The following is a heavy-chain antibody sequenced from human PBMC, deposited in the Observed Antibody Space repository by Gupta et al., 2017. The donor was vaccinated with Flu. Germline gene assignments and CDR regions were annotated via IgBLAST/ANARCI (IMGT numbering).Heavy chain of an antibody. CDR3: ARASMDYGGNSHFDP. D-gene: IGHD4-23*01. CDR2: IYYSGST. CDR1: GGSISSYY. V-gene: IGHV4-59*01. J-gene: IGHJ5*02. Sequence: QVQLQESGPGLVKPSETLSLTCTVSGGSISSYYWSWIRQPPGKGLEWIGYIYYSGSTNYNPSLKSRVTISVDTSKNQFSLKLSSVTAADTAVYYCARASMDYGGNSHFDPWGQGTLVTVSS.